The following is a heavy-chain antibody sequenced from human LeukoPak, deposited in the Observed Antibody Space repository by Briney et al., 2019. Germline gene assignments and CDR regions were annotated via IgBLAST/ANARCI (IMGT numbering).Heavy chain of an antibody. Sequence: PGGSLRLSCAASGFTFSSYWMTWVRQAPGKGLEWEANINQDGSEKYYVDSVKGRFTISRDNAKNSLYLQMNSLRAEDTAVYYCARVVADYDILFDYWGQGSLVTVSS. CDR1: GFTFSSYW. V-gene: IGHV3-7*03. J-gene: IGHJ4*02. D-gene: IGHD3-9*01. CDR3: ARVVADYDILFDY. CDR2: INQDGSEK.